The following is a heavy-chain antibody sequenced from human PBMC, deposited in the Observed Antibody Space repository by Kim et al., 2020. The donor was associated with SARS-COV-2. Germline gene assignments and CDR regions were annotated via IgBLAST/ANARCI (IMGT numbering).Heavy chain of an antibody. Sequence: GGSLRLSCAASGFTFSSYSMNWVRQAPGKGLEWVSSISSSSSYIYYADSVKGRFTISRDNAKNSLYLQMNSLRAEDTAVYYCARDLSAMVRDQMYYYYGMDVWGQGTTVTVSS. D-gene: IGHD3-10*01. CDR1: GFTFSSYS. V-gene: IGHV3-21*01. J-gene: IGHJ6*02. CDR2: ISSSSSYI. CDR3: ARDLSAMVRDQMYYYYGMDV.